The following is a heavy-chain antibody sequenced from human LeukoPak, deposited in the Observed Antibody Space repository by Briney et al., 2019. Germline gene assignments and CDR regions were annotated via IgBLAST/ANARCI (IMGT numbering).Heavy chain of an antibody. Sequence: ASVKVSCKASGGTFSSYAISWVRQAPGQGLEWMGRIIPILGIANYAQKFQGRVTITADKSTSTAYMELSSLRSEDTAVYYCARDRGGVYCSGTSCRGDYYYYGMDVWGQGTTVNVSS. J-gene: IGHJ6*02. CDR3: ARDRGGVYCSGTSCRGDYYYYGMDV. CDR2: IIPILGIA. D-gene: IGHD2-2*01. V-gene: IGHV1-69*04. CDR1: GGTFSSYA.